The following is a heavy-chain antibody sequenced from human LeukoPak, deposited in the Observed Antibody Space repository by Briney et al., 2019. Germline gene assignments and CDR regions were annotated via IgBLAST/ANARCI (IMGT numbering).Heavy chain of an antibody. CDR1: GFNFRSYV. CDR3: ARDLRGYDILTGYYFHDAFDI. Sequence: HPGGSLRLSCAASGFNFRSYVMTWVRQAPGKGLVWVSRINSDGSSTSYADSVKGRFTISRDNAKNTLYLQMNSLRAEDTAVYYCARDLRGYDILTGYYFHDAFDIWGQGTMVTVSS. J-gene: IGHJ3*02. CDR2: INSDGSST. D-gene: IGHD3-9*01. V-gene: IGHV3-74*01.